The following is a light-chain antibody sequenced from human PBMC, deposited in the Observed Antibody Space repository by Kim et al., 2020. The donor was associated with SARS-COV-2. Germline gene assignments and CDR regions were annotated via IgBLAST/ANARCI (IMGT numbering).Light chain of an antibody. CDR2: EVS. CDR3: SSYEGSSTLI. V-gene: IGLV2-23*02. J-gene: IGLJ2*01. CDR1: RSDVGSYNL. Sequence: GQSITISCTGTRSDVGSYNLVSWYQQHPGKVPKVMIYEVSKRPSGVSNRFSASKSGNTASLTISGLQAEDEADYYCSSYEGSSTLIFGGGTQLTVL.